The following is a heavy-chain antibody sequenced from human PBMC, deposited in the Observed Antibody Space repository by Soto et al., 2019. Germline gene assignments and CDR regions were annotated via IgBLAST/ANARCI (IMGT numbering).Heavy chain of an antibody. CDR3: ARVRVSSSSPSDAFDI. CDR1: GYTFTGYY. J-gene: IGHJ3*02. D-gene: IGHD6-13*01. V-gene: IGHV1-2*04. CDR2: INPNSGGT. Sequence: GASVKVSCKASGYTFTGYYMHWVRQAPGQGLEWMGWINPNSGGTNYAQKFQGWVTMTRDTSISTAYMELSRLRSDDTAVYYCARVRVSSSSPSDAFDIWGQGTMVTVSS.